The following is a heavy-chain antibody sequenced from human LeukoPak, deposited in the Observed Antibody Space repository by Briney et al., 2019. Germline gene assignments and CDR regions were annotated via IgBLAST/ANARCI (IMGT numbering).Heavy chain of an antibody. CDR3: AKDARSGYSSNLFYY. J-gene: IGHJ4*02. V-gene: IGHV3-30*02. Sequence: GRSLRLSCAASGFTFSSYGMHWVSQASGKGLEWVAFIRYDGCNKYYADSVRGRFTISRDNSKDTLYLQMNSLRAEDTAVYYCAKDARSGYSSNLFYYWGQGTLVTVSS. D-gene: IGHD6-19*01. CDR2: IRYDGCNK. CDR1: GFTFSSYG.